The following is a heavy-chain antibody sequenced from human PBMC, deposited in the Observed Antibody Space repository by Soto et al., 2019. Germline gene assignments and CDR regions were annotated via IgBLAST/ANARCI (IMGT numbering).Heavy chain of an antibody. V-gene: IGHV3-30*18. CDR3: AKLKEDYYYYYGMDV. CDR1: GFTFSSYG. CDR2: ISYDGSNK. Sequence: GGSLRLSCAASGFTFSSYGMHWVRQAPGKGLEWVAVISYDGSNKYYADSVKGRFTISRDNPKNTLYLQMNSLRAEDTAVYYCAKLKEDYYYYYGMDVWGQGTTVTVSS. J-gene: IGHJ6*02.